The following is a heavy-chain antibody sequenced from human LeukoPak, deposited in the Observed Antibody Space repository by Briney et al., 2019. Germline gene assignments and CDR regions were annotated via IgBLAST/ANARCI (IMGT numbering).Heavy chain of an antibody. Sequence: ASVKVSCKVSGYTFTSYDINWVRQATGQGLEWMGWMNPNSGNTGYAQKFQGRVTMTRNTSISTAYMELSSLRSEDTAVYYCARDPLSGSGSYYISWGQGTLVTVSS. CDR2: MNPNSGNT. D-gene: IGHD3-10*01. CDR3: ARDPLSGSGSYYIS. V-gene: IGHV1-8*01. CDR1: GYTFTSYD. J-gene: IGHJ4*02.